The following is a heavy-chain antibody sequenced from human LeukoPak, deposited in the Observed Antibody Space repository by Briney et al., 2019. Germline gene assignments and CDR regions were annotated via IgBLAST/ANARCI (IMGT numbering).Heavy chain of an antibody. J-gene: IGHJ6*02. V-gene: IGHV1-69*04. Sequence: ASVKVSCKASGGTFSSYAISWVRQAPGQGLEWMGRIIPILGIANYAQKFQGRVTITADKSTSTAYMELSSLRSEDTAVYYCARLGTPHSSQIDYYYYGMDVWGQGTTVTVSS. CDR3: ARLGTPHSSQIDYYYYGMDV. CDR2: IIPILGIA. D-gene: IGHD6-13*01. CDR1: GGTFSSYA.